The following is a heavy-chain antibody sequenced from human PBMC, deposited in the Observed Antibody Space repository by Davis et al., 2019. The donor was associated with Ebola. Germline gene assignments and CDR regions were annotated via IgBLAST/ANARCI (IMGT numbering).Heavy chain of an antibody. CDR3: AREVIVVVVAATRQPYYYYYGMDV. D-gene: IGHD2-15*01. CDR1: GYTFTSYY. J-gene: IGHJ6*04. V-gene: IGHV1-46*01. CDR2: INPSGGST. Sequence: SVKVSCKASGYTFTSYYMHWVRQAPGQGLEWMGIINPSGGSTSYAQKFQGRVTMTRDTSTSTVYMELSSLRSEDTAVYYCAREVIVVVVAATRQPYYYYYGMDVWGKGTTVTVSS.